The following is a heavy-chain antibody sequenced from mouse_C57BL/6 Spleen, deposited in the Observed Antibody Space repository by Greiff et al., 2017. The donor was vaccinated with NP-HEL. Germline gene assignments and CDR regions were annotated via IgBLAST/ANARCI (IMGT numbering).Heavy chain of an antibody. J-gene: IGHJ3*01. CDR1: GYSITSGYY. D-gene: IGHD2-3*01. Sequence: EVQLQQSGPGLVKPSQSLSLTCSVTGYSITSGYYWNWIRQFPGNKLEWMGYISYDGSNNYNPSLKNRISITRDTSKNQFFLKLNSVTTEDTATYYCARGGYYVEFAYWGQGTLVTVSA. CDR3: ARGGYYVEFAY. V-gene: IGHV3-6*01. CDR2: ISYDGSN.